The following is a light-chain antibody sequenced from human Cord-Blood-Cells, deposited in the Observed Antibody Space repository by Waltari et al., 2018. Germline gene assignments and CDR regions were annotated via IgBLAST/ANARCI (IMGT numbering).Light chain of an antibody. V-gene: IGKV3-15*01. CDR1: QSVSSN. J-gene: IGKJ4*01. CDR2: GAS. CDR3: QHYNNWPLT. Sequence: EIVMTQSPATLSVSPGESATLSCRASQSVSSNLAWYQQKPGQAPRLLIYGASTRATGIPARFSGSGSGTEFTLTISSLQSEDFAVYYCQHYNNWPLTFGGGTKVEIK.